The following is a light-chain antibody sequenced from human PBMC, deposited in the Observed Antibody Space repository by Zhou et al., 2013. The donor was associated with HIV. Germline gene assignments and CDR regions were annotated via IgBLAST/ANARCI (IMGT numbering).Light chain of an antibody. V-gene: IGKV3-20*01. CDR3: QQFGGSPMYT. CDR1: QSVSSSY. CDR2: GAS. J-gene: IGKJ2*01. Sequence: EIVLTQSPGTLSLSPGERATLSCRASQSVSSSYLAWYQQKPGQAPRLLIYGASRRATGIPDRFSGSGSGTDFTLTINKLEPEDFAVYYCQQFGGSPMYTFGQGTKLEIK.